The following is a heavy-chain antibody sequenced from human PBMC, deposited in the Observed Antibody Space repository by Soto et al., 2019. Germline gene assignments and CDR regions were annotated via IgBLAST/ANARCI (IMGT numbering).Heavy chain of an antibody. CDR3: ARGGWRQIDY. D-gene: IGHD3-3*01. CDR1: GDSIGTYN. V-gene: IGHV4-59*08. Sequence: SETLSLTCTVSGDSIGTYNWGWIRQPPGKRLEWIGYIYSNGGTSYNPALKSRVTISADTSTKQFSLRLSSVTAADTAVYYCARGGWRQIDYWGQGTLVTVS. CDR2: IYSNGGT. J-gene: IGHJ4*02.